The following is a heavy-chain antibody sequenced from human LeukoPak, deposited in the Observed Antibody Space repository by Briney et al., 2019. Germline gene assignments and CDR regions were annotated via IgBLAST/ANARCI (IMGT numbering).Heavy chain of an antibody. CDR3: ARSTSYYYGSGSVFGNWFDP. D-gene: IGHD3-10*01. J-gene: IGHJ5*02. CDR1: GFTFSSYS. V-gene: IGHV3-48*01. CDR2: ISSSTSTI. Sequence: GGSLRLSCAASGFTFSSYSMDWVRQAPGKGLEWVSYISSSTSTIYYADSVKGRFTISRDNAKNSLYLQMNSLRAEDTAVYYCARSTSYYYGSGSVFGNWFDPWGQGTLVTVSS.